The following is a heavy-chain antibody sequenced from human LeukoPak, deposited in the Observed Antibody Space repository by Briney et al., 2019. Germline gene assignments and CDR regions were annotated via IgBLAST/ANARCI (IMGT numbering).Heavy chain of an antibody. J-gene: IGHJ4*02. Sequence: GSSVKVSCKPSGYTFTGYYIHWVPQAPGQGLEWMGWINPTNGGKNYAQKFQGRVTMTRDTSISTAYMELSGLRSDDTAIYYCARQTIRPFDFWGQGTLVTVSA. CDR1: GYTFTGYY. CDR3: ARQTIRPFDF. D-gene: IGHD3-9*01. V-gene: IGHV1-2*02. CDR2: INPTNGGK.